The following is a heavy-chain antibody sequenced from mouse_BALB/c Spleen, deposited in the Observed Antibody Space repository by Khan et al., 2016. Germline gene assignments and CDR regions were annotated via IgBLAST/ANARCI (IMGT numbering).Heavy chain of an antibody. V-gene: IGHV1-77*01. D-gene: IGHD1-2*01. CDR1: GYTFTDYY. J-gene: IGHJ4*01. CDR3: ARSYYGYFAMDY. CDR2: IFPGSGIT. Sequence: QVQLQQSGTELPRPGASVKLSCKASGYTFTDYYLHWVKQRTGQGLEWIGEIFPGSGITYYNEKFKGKASLTADTSSSTADMQLSSLTSEDSAVYFCARSYYGYFAMDYWGHGASVTVSS.